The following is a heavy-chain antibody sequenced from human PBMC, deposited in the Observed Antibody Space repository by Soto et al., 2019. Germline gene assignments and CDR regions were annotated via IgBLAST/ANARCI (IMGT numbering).Heavy chain of an antibody. J-gene: IGHJ6*02. CDR2: IIPIFGTA. D-gene: IGHD3-10*01. CDR1: GGTFSSYA. V-gene: IGHV1-69*01. CDR3: ARDYYGSGSPYYYGMDV. Sequence: QVQLVQSGAEVKKPGSSVKVSSKASGGTFSSYAISWVRQAPGQGLEWMGGIIPIFGTANYAQKFQGRVTITADESTSTAYMELSSLRSEDTAVYYCARDYYGSGSPYYYGMDVWGQGTTVTVSS.